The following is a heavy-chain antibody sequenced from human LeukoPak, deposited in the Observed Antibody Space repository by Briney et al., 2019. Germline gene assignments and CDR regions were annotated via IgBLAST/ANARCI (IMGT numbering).Heavy chain of an antibody. J-gene: IGHJ4*02. Sequence: SVKVSRKASGGTFSSYTISGVRQAPGQGLEWMGRIIPILGIANYAQKFQVRVTITADKSTSTAYMELSSLRSEDTAVYYCARDRGSITMIASPGYYFDYWGQGTLVTVSS. CDR1: GGTFSSYT. CDR2: IIPILGIA. V-gene: IGHV1-69*04. CDR3: ARDRGSITMIASPGYYFDY. D-gene: IGHD3-22*01.